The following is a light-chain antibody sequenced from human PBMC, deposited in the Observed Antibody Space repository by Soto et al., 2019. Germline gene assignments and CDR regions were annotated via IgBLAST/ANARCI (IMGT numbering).Light chain of an antibody. CDR3: QSYDSSLSGSGV. CDR1: SSNIGAGYD. Sequence: QPVLTQPPSVSGAPGQRVTISCTGSSSNIGAGYDVHWYQQVPGTAPKLLIYGNNNRPSGVPDRFSGSTSGTSASLAITGLQAEDEADYYCQSYDSSLSGSGVFGGGTKLTVL. J-gene: IGLJ2*01. CDR2: GNN. V-gene: IGLV1-40*01.